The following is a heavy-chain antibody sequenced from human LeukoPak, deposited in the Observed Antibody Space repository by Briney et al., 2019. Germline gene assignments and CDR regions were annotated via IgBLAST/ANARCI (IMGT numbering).Heavy chain of an antibody. CDR1: GFTFSSYD. V-gene: IGHV3-13*01. D-gene: IGHD6-13*01. CDR3: ARGGQQRLVGEIIPSGWFDP. J-gene: IGHJ5*02. CDR2: IGTAGDT. Sequence: GGSLRLSCAASGFTFSSYDMHWVRQATGKGLEWVSAIGTAGDTYYPGSVKGRFTISRENAKNSLYLQMNSLRAEDTAVYYCARGGQQRLVGEIIPSGWFDPWGQGTLVTVSS.